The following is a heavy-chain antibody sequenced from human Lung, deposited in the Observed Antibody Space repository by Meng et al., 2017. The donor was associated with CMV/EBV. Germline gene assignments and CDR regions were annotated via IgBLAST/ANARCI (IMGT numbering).Heavy chain of an antibody. J-gene: IGHJ4*02. D-gene: IGHD3-22*01. Sequence: ASVKVSCKASGYTFTSYGISWVRQAPGQGLEWMGWISAYNGNTNYAQKLQGRVTMTTDTSTSTAYMELRSLRSDDTAVYYCARNTYYYDSSGYYTDYSGQGTLVTLSS. CDR1: GYTFTSYG. V-gene: IGHV1-18*01. CDR2: ISAYNGNT. CDR3: ARNTYYYDSSGYYTDY.